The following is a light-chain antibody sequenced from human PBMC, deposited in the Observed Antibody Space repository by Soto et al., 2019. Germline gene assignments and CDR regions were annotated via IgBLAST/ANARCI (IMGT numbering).Light chain of an antibody. CDR3: QTWGTGIQL. CDR2: LYSDGSH. Sequence: QPVLTQSPSASASLGASVKLTCTLSSGHSSYAIAWLQQRPEKGPRYLMKLYSDGSHNKGDGIPDRFSGSSSGAERYLTISSLQSEDEADYYCQTWGTGIQLFGGGTKLTVL. V-gene: IGLV4-69*01. J-gene: IGLJ3*02. CDR1: SGHSSYA.